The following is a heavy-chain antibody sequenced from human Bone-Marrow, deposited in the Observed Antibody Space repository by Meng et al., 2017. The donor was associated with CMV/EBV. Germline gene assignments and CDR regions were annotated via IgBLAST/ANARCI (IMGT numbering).Heavy chain of an antibody. CDR3: AREGEGGLPAANTFDI. D-gene: IGHD2-2*01. V-gene: IGHV1-2*02. CDR2: INPNSGGT. CDR1: GNRFSNYW. J-gene: IGHJ3*02. Sequence: GESLKISCQVSGNRFSNYWIGWVRQAPGQGLEWMGWINPNSGGTNYAQKFQGRVTRTRDTCISTAYMELRRLRSDDTAVYYCAREGEGGLPAANTFDIWGQGTMVTVSS.